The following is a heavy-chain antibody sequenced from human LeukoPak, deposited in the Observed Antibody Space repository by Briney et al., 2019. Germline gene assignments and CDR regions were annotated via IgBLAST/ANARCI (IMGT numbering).Heavy chain of an antibody. D-gene: IGHD3-10*01. CDR1: GFTFSSYD. CDR3: ARGYYGSGSYYKEPTFDY. J-gene: IGHJ4*02. CDR2: IGTAGDT. Sequence: GGSLRLSCAASGFTFSSYDMHWVRQATGKGLEWVSAIGTAGDTYYPGSVKGRFTISRENAKNSLYLQMNSLRAGDTAVYYCARGYYGSGSYYKEPTFDYWSQGTLVTVSS. V-gene: IGHV3-13*01.